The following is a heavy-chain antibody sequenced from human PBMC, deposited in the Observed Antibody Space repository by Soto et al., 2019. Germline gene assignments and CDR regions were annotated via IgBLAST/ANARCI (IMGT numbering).Heavy chain of an antibody. V-gene: IGHV3-30-3*01. CDR3: ARDYCTNGVCHMVRGVIVYYFDY. Sequence: GGSLRLSCAASGFTFSSYAMSWVRQAPGKGLEWVAVISYDGSNKYYADSVKGRFTISRDNSKNTLYLQMNSLRAEDTAVYYCARDYCTNGVCHMVRGVIVYYFDYWGQGT. J-gene: IGHJ4*02. D-gene: IGHD2-8*01. CDR2: ISYDGSNK. CDR1: GFTFSSYA.